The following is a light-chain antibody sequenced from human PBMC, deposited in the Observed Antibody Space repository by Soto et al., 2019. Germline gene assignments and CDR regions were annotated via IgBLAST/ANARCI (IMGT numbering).Light chain of an antibody. J-gene: IGKJ3*01. Sequence: DIQMTRSPSTLSGSVGDRVTITCRASQTISSWLAWYQQKPGKAPKLLIYKASTLKSGVPSRFSGSGSGTEFTLTISSLQPDDFATYYCQHYNSYSEAFGPGTKVDIK. CDR1: QTISSW. CDR3: QHYNSYSEA. CDR2: KAS. V-gene: IGKV1-5*03.